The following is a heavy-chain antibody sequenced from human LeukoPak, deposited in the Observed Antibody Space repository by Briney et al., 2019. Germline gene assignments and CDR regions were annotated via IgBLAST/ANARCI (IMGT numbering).Heavy chain of an antibody. D-gene: IGHD4-23*01. Sequence: GASVKVSCKASGYTFTGYYMHWVRQAPGQGLEWMGWINPNSGGTNYAQKFQGRVTMTGDTSITTAYMELSRLSSDDTAVYYCARHPGKVTNDWYFDLWGRGTLVTVSS. J-gene: IGHJ2*01. CDR3: ARHPGKVTNDWYFDL. CDR1: GYTFTGYY. CDR2: INPNSGGT. V-gene: IGHV1-2*02.